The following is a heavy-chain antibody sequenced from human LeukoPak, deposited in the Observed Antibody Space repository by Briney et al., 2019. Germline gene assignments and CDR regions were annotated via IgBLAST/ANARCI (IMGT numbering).Heavy chain of an antibody. Sequence: SETLSLTCTVSSDSITNSYYWGRIRQPPGKGLEWIGSIYHSGSSYYNPSLKSRVTISIDTSKNQFSLELNSVTAADTAVYYCARDGQQLGHDYWGQGTLVTVSS. CDR3: ARDGQQLGHDY. V-gene: IGHV4-38-2*02. CDR1: SDSITNSYY. CDR2: IYHSGSS. J-gene: IGHJ4*02. D-gene: IGHD6-13*01.